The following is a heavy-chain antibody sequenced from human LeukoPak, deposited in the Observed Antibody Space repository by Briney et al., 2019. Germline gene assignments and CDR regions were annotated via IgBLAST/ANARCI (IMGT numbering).Heavy chain of an antibody. D-gene: IGHD3-10*01. V-gene: IGHV3-7*01. J-gene: IGHJ6*03. CDR2: IKQDGSEK. Sequence: GGSLRLSCAASGFTFSSYWMSWVRQAPGKGLEWVANIKQDGSEKYYVDSVKGRFTISRDNAKNSLYLQMNSLRAEDAAVYYCARDTLYGSGSYYTVKYYYYTDVWGKGTTVTVSS. CDR3: ARDTLYGSGSYYTVKYYYYTDV. CDR1: GFTFSSYW.